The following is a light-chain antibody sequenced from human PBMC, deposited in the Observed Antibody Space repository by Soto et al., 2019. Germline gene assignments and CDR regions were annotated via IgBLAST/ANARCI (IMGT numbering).Light chain of an antibody. Sequence: QSALTQPPSASGSPGQSVTISCTGTSSDVGGYNYVSWYQQHPGKAPKLMIYEVSKRPSGVPDCFSGSTSGNTASLTVSGLQAEDEADYYCSSYAGSTGVFGGGTKLTVL. CDR2: EVS. CDR3: SSYAGSTGV. CDR1: SSDVGGYNY. V-gene: IGLV2-8*01. J-gene: IGLJ2*01.